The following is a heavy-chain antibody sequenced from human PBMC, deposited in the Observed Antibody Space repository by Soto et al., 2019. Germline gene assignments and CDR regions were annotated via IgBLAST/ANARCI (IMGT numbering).Heavy chain of an antibody. CDR2: ISSSSSTI. CDR3: ATCQLK. V-gene: IGHV3-48*04. Sequence: EVQVVESGGGLVQPGGSLRLSCVASGFIFSSYSMYWVRQAPGKGPEWVSSISSSSSTIYYADSVKGRFTISRDNAKTSLYLQMDSLRAEDTGVYYCATCQLKWGQGTLVTVSS. J-gene: IGHJ4*02. CDR1: GFIFSSYS.